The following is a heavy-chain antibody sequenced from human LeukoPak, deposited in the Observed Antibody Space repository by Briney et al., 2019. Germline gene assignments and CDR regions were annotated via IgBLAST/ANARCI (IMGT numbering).Heavy chain of an antibody. CDR1: GFTFSSYS. V-gene: IGHV3-48*04. Sequence: GGSLRLSCAASGFTFSSYSMNWVRQAPGKGLEWVSYISSSSSTIYYADSVKGRFTISRDNAKNSLYLQMNSLRAEDMALYYCAKGGSSSFSYFYYMDVWGKGTTVTVSS. D-gene: IGHD6-6*01. CDR2: ISSSSSTI. CDR3: AKGGSSSFSYFYYMDV. J-gene: IGHJ6*03.